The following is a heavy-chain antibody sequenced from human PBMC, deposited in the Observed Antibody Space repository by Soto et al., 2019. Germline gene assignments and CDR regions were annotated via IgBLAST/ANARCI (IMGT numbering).Heavy chain of an antibody. CDR2: IYYSGNT. CDR1: SGSISSYY. J-gene: IGHJ4*02. D-gene: IGHD2-21*02. CDR3: ARDLRLDS. Sequence: PSETLSLTCTVSSGSISSYYWNWIRQPPGKGLEWIGSIYYSGNTNYSPSLKSRVTISVDTSKKQFSLKLTSVTAADTAVYYCARDLRLDSWGPRTLVTVSS. V-gene: IGHV4-59*01.